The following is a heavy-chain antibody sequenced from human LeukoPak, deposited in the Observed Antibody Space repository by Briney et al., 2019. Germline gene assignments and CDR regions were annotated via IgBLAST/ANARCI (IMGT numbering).Heavy chain of an antibody. CDR2: IYNSGSS. CDR3: AGSSRSDYSLPLGDY. CDR1: GGSISSRTYY. V-gene: IGHV4-39*01. Sequence: PSETLPLTCTVSGGSISSRTYYWGWIRQPPGKGLEWIGTIYNSGSSYYNPSLKSRVTVSVDTSKNQFSLKLSSVTAADTAVYYCAGSSRSDYSLPLGDYWGQGTLVTVSS. J-gene: IGHJ4*02. D-gene: IGHD3-22*01.